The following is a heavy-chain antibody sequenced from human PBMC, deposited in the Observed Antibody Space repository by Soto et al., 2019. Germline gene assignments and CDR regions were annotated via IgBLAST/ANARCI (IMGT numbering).Heavy chain of an antibody. D-gene: IGHD6-6*01. V-gene: IGHV1-3*01. CDR1: GSTFTGYP. J-gene: IGHJ5*02. CDR2: INGGAGDT. CDR3: ARSPSRMAAETQLDP. Sequence: QVQLVQPGAGGRSPGAPGKISCKASGSTFTGYPLIWRRQPPGQRLEWMGWINGGAGDTRYSVNFQGRVTFTRDTAATTAFMDLSSLSSADTAIYYCARSPSRMAAETQLDPWGQGTLVTVSS.